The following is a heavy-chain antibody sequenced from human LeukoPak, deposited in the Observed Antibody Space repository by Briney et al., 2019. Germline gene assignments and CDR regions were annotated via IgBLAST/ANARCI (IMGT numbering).Heavy chain of an antibody. Sequence: PSETLSLTCTVSGGSVSSGSYYWSWIRQPPGKGLEWIGYIYYSGSTNYNPSLKSRVTISVDTSKNQFSLKLSSVTAADTAVYYCARTWIQLWLFDYWGLGTLVTVSS. CDR2: IYYSGST. CDR1: GGSVSSGSYY. V-gene: IGHV4-61*01. CDR3: ARTWIQLWLFDY. D-gene: IGHD5-18*01. J-gene: IGHJ4*02.